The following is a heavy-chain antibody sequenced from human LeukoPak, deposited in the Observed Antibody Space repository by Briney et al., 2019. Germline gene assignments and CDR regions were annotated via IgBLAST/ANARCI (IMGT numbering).Heavy chain of an antibody. CDR1: GVTFSSYA. D-gene: IGHD3-9*01. Sequence: GGSLRLSCAASGVTFSSYAMSWVRQAPGKGLEWVSAISGSGGSTYYADSVKGRFTISRDNSKNTLYLQMNSLRAEDTAVYYCAKVPYYDILTGYYGYYFDYWGQGTLVTVSS. CDR3: AKVPYYDILTGYYGYYFDY. J-gene: IGHJ4*02. CDR2: ISGSGGST. V-gene: IGHV3-23*01.